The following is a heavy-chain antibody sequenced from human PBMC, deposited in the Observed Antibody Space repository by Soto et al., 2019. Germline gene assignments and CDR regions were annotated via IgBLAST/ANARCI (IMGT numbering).Heavy chain of an antibody. CDR2: IEHSGST. CDR3: ARVGANPSDY. CDR1: GASFSGYS. V-gene: IGHV4-34*01. J-gene: IGHJ4*02. D-gene: IGHD1-26*01. Sequence: QVQLQQWGAGLLKPSETLSLTCAVHGASFSGYSWSWIRQPPGKGLEWIGDIEHSGSTNYNSSLRSRVTIFLDTSKNHFALKLNSVTAADTAVYYCARVGANPSDYWGQGTLVTVSS.